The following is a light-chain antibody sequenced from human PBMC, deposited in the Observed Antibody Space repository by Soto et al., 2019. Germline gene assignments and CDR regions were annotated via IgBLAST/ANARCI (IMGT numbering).Light chain of an antibody. J-gene: IGLJ2*01. Sequence: QSVLTQPRSVSGSPGQSVTISCTGTNIYVSWYQHHPGKAPKLMIYDVSKRPSGVPDRFSGSKSGNTASLTISGLQAEDEADYYCCSYVGSYTLIFGGGTKLTVL. CDR1: NIY. CDR2: DVS. CDR3: CSYVGSYTLI. V-gene: IGLV2-11*01.